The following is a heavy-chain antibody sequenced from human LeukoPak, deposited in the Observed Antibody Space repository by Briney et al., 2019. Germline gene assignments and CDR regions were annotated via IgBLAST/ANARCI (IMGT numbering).Heavy chain of an antibody. Sequence: GGSLRLSCAASGFTFSSYWMHWVRQAPGKGLVWVSRINSDGSSTSYADSVKGRFTISRDNAKNTLYLQMNSLRAEDTAVYYCARSPMVRSKIAYYIDYWGQGTLVTVSS. CDR1: GFTFSSYW. J-gene: IGHJ4*02. D-gene: IGHD3-10*01. CDR3: ARSPMVRSKIAYYIDY. CDR2: INSDGSST. V-gene: IGHV3-74*01.